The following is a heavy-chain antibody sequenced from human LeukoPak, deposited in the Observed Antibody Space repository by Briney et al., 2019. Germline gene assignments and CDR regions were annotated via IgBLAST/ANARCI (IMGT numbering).Heavy chain of an antibody. CDR3: ARDQFFRYDFWSGYHPVYMDV. CDR1: GFTFSSYS. CDR2: ISSSSSTI. D-gene: IGHD3-3*01. J-gene: IGHJ6*02. Sequence: RSGGSLRLSCAASGFTFSSYSMNWVRQAPGKGLEWVSYISSSSSTIYYADSVKGRFTISRDNAKNSLYLQMNSLRAEDTAVYYCARDQFFRYDFWSGYHPVYMDVWGQGTTVTVSS. V-gene: IGHV3-48*01.